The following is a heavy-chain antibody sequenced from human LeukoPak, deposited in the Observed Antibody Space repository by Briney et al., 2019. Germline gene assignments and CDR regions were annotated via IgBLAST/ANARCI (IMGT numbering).Heavy chain of an antibody. J-gene: IGHJ3*02. CDR3: ARPRYYDSSGILSYDAFDI. CDR2: IIPIFGTA. Sequence: GASVTVSFKASGGTFTSYAISWVRQAPGQGLEWMGGIIPIFGTANYAQKFQGRVTITTDESTSTAYMRLSSLRSEDTAVYYCARPRYYDSSGILSYDAFDIWGQGTMVTVSS. V-gene: IGHV1-69*05. CDR1: GGTFTSYA. D-gene: IGHD3-22*01.